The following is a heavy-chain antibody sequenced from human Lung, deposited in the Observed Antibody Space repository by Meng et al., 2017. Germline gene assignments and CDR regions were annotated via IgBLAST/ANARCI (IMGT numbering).Heavy chain of an antibody. D-gene: IGHD4-11*01. CDR2: INHSGST. V-gene: IGHV4-34*01. J-gene: IGHJ4*02. Sequence: QWQLQLWGADLLNPVESLSLTCVVSGGSVSDYYWSWIRQPPGKGLEWIGEINHSGSTNYNPSLESRATISVDTSQNNLSLKLSSVTAADSAVYYCARGPTTMAHDFDYWGQGTLVTVST. CDR3: ARGPTTMAHDFDY. CDR1: GGSVSDYY.